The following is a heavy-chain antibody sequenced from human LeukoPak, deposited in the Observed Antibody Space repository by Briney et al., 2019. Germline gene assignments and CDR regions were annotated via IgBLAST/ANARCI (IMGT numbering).Heavy chain of an antibody. D-gene: IGHD3-16*01. V-gene: IGHV1-8*03. CDR2: INPYSENT. CDR3: ARDYGANIAFDI. Sequence: ASVKVSCKASGYTFISYDIHWVRQATGQGLEWMGWINPYSENTDYAQKFQGRVTITRNTSISTAHMELSSLRSEDTAVYYCARDYGANIAFDIWGQGTMVTVSS. J-gene: IGHJ3*02. CDR1: GYTFISYD.